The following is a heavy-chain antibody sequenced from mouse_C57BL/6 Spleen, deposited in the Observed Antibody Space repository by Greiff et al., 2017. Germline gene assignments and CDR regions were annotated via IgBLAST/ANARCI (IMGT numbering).Heavy chain of an antibody. D-gene: IGHD3-2*02. J-gene: IGHJ4*01. CDR2: IRNKANGYTT. CDR1: GFTFTDYY. V-gene: IGHV7-3*01. Sequence: EVKLMESGGGLVQPGGSLSLSCAASGFTFTDYYMSWVRQPPGKALEWLGFIRNKANGYTTEYSASVKGRFTISRDNSQSILYLQMNALRAEDRATYYCARYGSSGYAMDYWGQGTSVTVSS. CDR3: ARYGSSGYAMDY.